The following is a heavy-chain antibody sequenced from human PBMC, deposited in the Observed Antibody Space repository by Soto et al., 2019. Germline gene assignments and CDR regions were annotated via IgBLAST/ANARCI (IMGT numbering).Heavy chain of an antibody. J-gene: IGHJ4*02. V-gene: IGHV3-66*01. CDR2: IYSGGST. CDR1: GFTVSTKY. D-gene: IGHD3-16*01. CDR3: ARAPWAADY. Sequence: EVQLVESGGGLVQPGGSLRLSCAASGFTVSTKYMSWVRQAPGKGLEWVSVIYSGGSTFYADSVRGRFTISRDNSKNTGNLQMNRLSAEDSGVYYCARAPWAADYWGQGTLVTVSS.